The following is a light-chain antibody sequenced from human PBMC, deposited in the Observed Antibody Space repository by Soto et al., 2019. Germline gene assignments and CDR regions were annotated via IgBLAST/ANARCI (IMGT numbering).Light chain of an antibody. CDR2: LNS. J-gene: IGLJ2*01. V-gene: IGLV1-40*01. CDR3: QSYDSSLSGVV. Sequence: QSVLTQPPSVSGAPGQRVTISSTGSSSNVGAGYDVHWYQQLPGTAPKLLIYLNSNRPSGVPDRFSGSKSGASASLAITGLQAEDEADYYCQSYDSSLSGVVFGGGTKLTVL. CDR1: SSNVGAGYD.